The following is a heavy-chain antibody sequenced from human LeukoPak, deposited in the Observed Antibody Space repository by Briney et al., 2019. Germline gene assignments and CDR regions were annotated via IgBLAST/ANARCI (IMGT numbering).Heavy chain of an antibody. V-gene: IGHV3-48*04. CDR1: GFTFSSYS. CDR3: ARDVYGDCAIDY. D-gene: IGHD4-17*01. J-gene: IGHJ4*02. Sequence: PGGSLRLSCAASGFTFSSYSMNWVRQAPGKGLEWVSYISGTSSPRYYADSVKGRFTITRDNALYLQMNSLRAEDTAVYYCARDVYGDCAIDYWGQGTLVTISS. CDR2: ISGTSSPR.